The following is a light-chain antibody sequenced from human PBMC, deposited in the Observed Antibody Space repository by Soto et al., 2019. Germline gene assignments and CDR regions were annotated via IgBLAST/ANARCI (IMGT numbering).Light chain of an antibody. CDR3: QKYNDWPPIT. CDR2: GAS. J-gene: IGKJ3*01. CDR1: QSVSSD. V-gene: IGKV3-15*01. Sequence: EVVMTQSPPTLSVSPGERATLSCRASQSVSSDLAWYQQKPGQAPRLLIYGASTRATDVPARFKGGGSGTEFTLTISSLQSEDVAIYYWQKYNDWPPITFGPGTKVDIK.